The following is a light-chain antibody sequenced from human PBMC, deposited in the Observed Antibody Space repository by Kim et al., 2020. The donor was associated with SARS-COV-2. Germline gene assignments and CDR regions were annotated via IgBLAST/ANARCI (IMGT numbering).Light chain of an antibody. V-gene: IGKV3D-15*01. CDR2: DAS. Sequence: SVAPGESATPSCRASQTVGSKLAWYQQTPRQPPRLLICDASTRATGIPAKFSGTGSGTDFTLIISSLQSEDSAVYYCQQYDSWLSFGGGTKVDIK. CDR1: QTVGSK. J-gene: IGKJ4*01. CDR3: QQYDSWLS.